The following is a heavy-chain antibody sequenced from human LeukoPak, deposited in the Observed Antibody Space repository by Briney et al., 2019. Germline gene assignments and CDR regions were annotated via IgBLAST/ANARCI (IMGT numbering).Heavy chain of an antibody. CDR3: ARDPYDFRGYFDL. CDR2: IIPIFGTA. CDR1: GGAFSSYA. V-gene: IGHV1-69*13. Sequence: SVKVSCKASGGAFSSYAISWVRQAPGQGLEWMGGIIPIFGTANYAQKFQGRVTITADESTSTAYMELSSLRSEDTAVYYCARDPYDFRGYFDLWGRGTLVTVSS. J-gene: IGHJ2*01. D-gene: IGHD3-3*01.